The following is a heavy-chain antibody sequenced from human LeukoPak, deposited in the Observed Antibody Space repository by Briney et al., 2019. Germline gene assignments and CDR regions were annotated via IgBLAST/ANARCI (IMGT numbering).Heavy chain of an antibody. D-gene: IGHD3-10*01. CDR1: GGSISSGGYY. V-gene: IGHV4-31*03. J-gene: IGHJ4*02. Sequence: SETLSLTCTVSGGSISSGGYYWSWIRQHPGKGLEWIGYIYYSGSTYYNPSLKSRVTISVDTSKNQVSLKLSSVTAADTDVYYCARSLLWFGELSTVDYWGQGTLVTVSS. CDR2: IYYSGST. CDR3: ARSLLWFGELSTVDY.